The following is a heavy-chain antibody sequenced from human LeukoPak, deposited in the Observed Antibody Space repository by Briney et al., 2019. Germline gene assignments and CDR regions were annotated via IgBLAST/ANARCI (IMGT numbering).Heavy chain of an antibody. CDR1: GLTLSGYW. CDR3: ARARGNTYGYFEY. CDR2: INGDASST. V-gene: IGHV3-74*01. Sequence: GGSLRLSCAASGLTLSGYWMHWVRQAPGKGLVWVSRINGDASSTSYADSVKGRFTISRDNAKSTLYLQMNSLRVEATAVYYCARARGNTYGYFEYWGQGTLVTVSS. J-gene: IGHJ4*02. D-gene: IGHD5-18*01.